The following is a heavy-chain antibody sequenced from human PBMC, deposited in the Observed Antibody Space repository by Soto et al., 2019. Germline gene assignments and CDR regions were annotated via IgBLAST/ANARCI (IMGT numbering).Heavy chain of an antibody. CDR2: IYHSGST. J-gene: IGHJ4*01. CDR3: ARAAMGGSSWPFDY. CDR1: GGSISRSNC. Sequence: SETLSLTCAVSGGSISRSNCWSWVRQPPGKGLEWIGEIYHSGSTNYNPSLKSRVTISVDKSKNQFSLKLSSVTAADTAVYYCARAAMGGSSWPFDYWGHGTLVTVS. V-gene: IGHV4-4*02. D-gene: IGHD6-13*01.